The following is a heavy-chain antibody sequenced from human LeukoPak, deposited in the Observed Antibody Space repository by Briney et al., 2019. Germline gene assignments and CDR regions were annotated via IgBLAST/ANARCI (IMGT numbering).Heavy chain of an antibody. V-gene: IGHV3-23*01. J-gene: IGHJ5*02. Sequence: PGGSLRLSCAASGFTFSSYAMSWVRQAPGKGLEWVSAISGSGGSTYYADSVKGRFTISRDNSKNTLYLQMNSLRAEDAAVYYCAKMIGNGRGNWFDPWGQGTLVTVSS. CDR2: ISGSGGST. D-gene: IGHD3-22*01. CDR1: GFTFSSYA. CDR3: AKMIGNGRGNWFDP.